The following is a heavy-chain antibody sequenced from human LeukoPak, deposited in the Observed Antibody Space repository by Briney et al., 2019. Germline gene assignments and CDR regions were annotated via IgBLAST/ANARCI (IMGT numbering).Heavy chain of an antibody. CDR3: ARSPNYDILVVSGLFDY. CDR1: GGTFSSYA. J-gene: IGHJ4*02. Sequence: GASVKVSCKXSGGTFSSYAISWVRQAPGQGLERMGRIIPIFGTANYAQKFQGRVTITTGESTSTAYMELSSLRSEDTAVYYCARSPNYDILVVSGLFDYWDQGTLVTVSS. D-gene: IGHD3-9*01. V-gene: IGHV1-69*05. CDR2: IIPIFGTA.